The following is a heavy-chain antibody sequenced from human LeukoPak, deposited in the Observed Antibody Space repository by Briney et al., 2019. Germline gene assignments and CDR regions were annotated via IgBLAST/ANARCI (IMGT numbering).Heavy chain of an antibody. J-gene: IGHJ3*02. CDR3: ARGPYGDPPDAFDI. Sequence: SETLSLTCAVYGGSFSGYYWSWIRQPPGKGLEWIGEINHSGSTNYNPSLEGRVTISVDTSKNQFSLKLSSVTAADTAVYYCARGPYGDPPDAFDIWGQGTMVTVSS. V-gene: IGHV4-34*01. CDR2: INHSGST. D-gene: IGHD4-17*01. CDR1: GGSFSGYY.